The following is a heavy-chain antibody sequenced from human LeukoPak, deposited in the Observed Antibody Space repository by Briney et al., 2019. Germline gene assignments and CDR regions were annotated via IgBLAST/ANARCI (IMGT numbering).Heavy chain of an antibody. D-gene: IGHD2-2*02. V-gene: IGHV3-48*01. CDR3: ARVIVVVPAAITDAFDI. CDR1: GFTFSSYS. Sequence: GGSLRLSCAASGFTFSSYSMNWVRQAPGKGLEWVSYISSSSSTIYYADSVKGRFTISRDNAKNSLYLRMNSLRAEDTAVYYCARVIVVVPAAITDAFDIWGQGTMVTVSS. J-gene: IGHJ3*02. CDR2: ISSSSSTI.